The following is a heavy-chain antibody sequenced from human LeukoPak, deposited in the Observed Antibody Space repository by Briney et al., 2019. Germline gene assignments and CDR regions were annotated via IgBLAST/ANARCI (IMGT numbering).Heavy chain of an antibody. J-gene: IGHJ4*02. CDR2: IYYTGST. CDR3: ASLDYYGSGSIDY. V-gene: IGHV4-59*01. D-gene: IGHD3-10*01. Sequence: SETLSLTCTVSGGSISGYYWSWIRQPPGKGLEWIGYIYYTGSTNYNPSLKSRVTISVDTSKNQFSLKLSSVTAADTAVYYCASLDYYGSGSIDYWGQGTLVTVSS. CDR1: GGSISGYY.